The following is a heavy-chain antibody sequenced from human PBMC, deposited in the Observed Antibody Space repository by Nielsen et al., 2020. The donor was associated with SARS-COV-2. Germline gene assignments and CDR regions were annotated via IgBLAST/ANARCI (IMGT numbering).Heavy chain of an antibody. V-gene: IGHV4-31*03. J-gene: IGHJ4*02. CDR3: ARFRFSSKSGGWLSSDWFSDFDY. CDR2: IYYIGCT. Sequence: SETLSLTCTVPGGSISSGGYYWSWIRQHPGKGLEWIGYIYYIGCTYYNPSLKSRVTISVDTSKNQFSLKLSSVTAADTAVYYCARFRFSSKSGGWLSSDWFSDFDYWGQGTLVTVSS. D-gene: IGHD6-19*01. CDR1: GGSISSGGYY.